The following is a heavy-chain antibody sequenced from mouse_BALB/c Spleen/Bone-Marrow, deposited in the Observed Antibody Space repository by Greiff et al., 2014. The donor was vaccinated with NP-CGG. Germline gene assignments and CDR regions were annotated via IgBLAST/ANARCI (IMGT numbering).Heavy chain of an antibody. J-gene: IGHJ1*01. CDR3: ARPPYYGSSEWYFDV. CDR2: ISSGGSHT. D-gene: IGHD1-1*01. V-gene: IGHV5-9-3*01. CDR1: GFTFSSYA. Sequence: EVKLMESGGGLVKPGGSLKLSCAASGFTFSSYAMSWVRQTPEKRLEWVATISSGGSHTYYPDSVKGRFTISRDNAKNTLYLQMSSLRSGDTAMYYCARPPYYGSSEWYFDVWGAGTTVTVSS.